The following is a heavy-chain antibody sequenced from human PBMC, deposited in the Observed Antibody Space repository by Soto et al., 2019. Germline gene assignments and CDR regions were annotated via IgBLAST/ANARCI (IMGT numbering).Heavy chain of an antibody. CDR1: GFTFSSYG. CDR2: IWYDGSNK. V-gene: IGHV3-33*01. Sequence: GGSLRLSCAASGFTFSSYGMHWVRQAPGKGLEWVAVIWYDGSNKYYADSVKGRFTISRDNSKNTLYLQMNSLRAEDTAVYYCARDQSYYDSSAQPAFDIWGQGTMVTVSS. D-gene: IGHD3-22*01. J-gene: IGHJ3*02. CDR3: ARDQSYYDSSAQPAFDI.